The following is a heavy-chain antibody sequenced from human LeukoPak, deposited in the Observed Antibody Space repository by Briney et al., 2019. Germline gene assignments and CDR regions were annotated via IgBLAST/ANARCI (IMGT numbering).Heavy chain of an antibody. V-gene: IGHV3-48*01. CDR3: ATAKNDY. CDR1: GFTFSSYS. CDR2: ITSDSGTI. J-gene: IGHJ4*02. Sequence: GGSLRLSCAASGFTFSSYSMNWVRQAPGKGLEWVSYITSDSGTIYYADSVKGRFTISRVNAENSLYLQMDSLRAEDTAVYYCATAKNDYWGQGTLVTVSS.